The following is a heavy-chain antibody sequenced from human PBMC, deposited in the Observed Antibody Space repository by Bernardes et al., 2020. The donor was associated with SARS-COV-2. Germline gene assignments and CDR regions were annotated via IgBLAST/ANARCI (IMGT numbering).Heavy chain of an antibody. CDR2: INPHRGHT. J-gene: IGHJ3*02. D-gene: IGHD1-26*01. V-gene: IGHV1-2*02. Sequence: ASVKVSCKASGYTLRDYYMHWVRQAPGQGLEWMGCINPHRGHTNYPQKFQGRVTVTRDTSISTAYLELSRLTSDDTAVYYCAIDLDRLYSGSRTDAFDIWGQGTMVNVSS. CDR3: AIDLDRLYSGSRTDAFDI. CDR1: GYTLRDYY.